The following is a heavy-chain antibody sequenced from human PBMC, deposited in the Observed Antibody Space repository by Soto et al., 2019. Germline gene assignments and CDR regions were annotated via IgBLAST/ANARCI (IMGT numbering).Heavy chain of an antibody. Sequence: QVQLQESGPGLVKPSETLSLTCTVSGGSISSYYWSWIRQPPGMGLEWIGYIFYTGSTNYNPSLKSRVTISVDTSKKQFSLKLSSVTAADTAVYYCARAIAAAGTTTALTDYWGQGTLVTVSS. J-gene: IGHJ4*02. CDR1: GGSISSYY. V-gene: IGHV4-59*01. D-gene: IGHD6-13*01. CDR3: ARAIAAAGTTTALTDY. CDR2: IFYTGST.